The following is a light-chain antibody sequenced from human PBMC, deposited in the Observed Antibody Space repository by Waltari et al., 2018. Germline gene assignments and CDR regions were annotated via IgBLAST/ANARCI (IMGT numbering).Light chain of an antibody. CDR1: SGHINNV. V-gene: IGLV4-69*01. CDR3: KTGGHGTWV. CDR2: VNSDGSH. J-gene: IGLJ3*02. Sequence: QLVLTQSPSASASLGASVKLTCTLSSGHINNVIAWHQQQPEKGPRYLMKVNSDGSHSKGDEIPDRFSGSSSGAECYLIISSVQSEDEADYYCKTGGHGTWVFGGGTKLTVL.